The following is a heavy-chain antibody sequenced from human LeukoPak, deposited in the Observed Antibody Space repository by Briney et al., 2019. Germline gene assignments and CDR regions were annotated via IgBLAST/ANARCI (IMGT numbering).Heavy chain of an antibody. Sequence: PGGSLRLSCAASGFTFDDNTMHWVRQTPGRGLEWVSFITWKSRRTHYADSVRGRFTVSRDNSKDSMHLEMNSLKTEDTGLYHCASEVGYRSLGYLGQGTLVTVSS. D-gene: IGHD3-3*01. J-gene: IGHJ4*02. V-gene: IGHV3-43*01. CDR1: GFTFDDNT. CDR2: ITWKSRRT. CDR3: ASEVGYRSLGY.